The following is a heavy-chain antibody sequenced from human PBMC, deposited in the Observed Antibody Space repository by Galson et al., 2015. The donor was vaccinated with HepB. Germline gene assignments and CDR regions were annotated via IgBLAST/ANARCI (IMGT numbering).Heavy chain of an antibody. J-gene: IGHJ5*02. V-gene: IGHV3-74*01. D-gene: IGHD5-12*01. Sequence: SLRLSCAASGFTFSSYWMHWVRQAPGKGLVWVSRINSDGSSTSYADSVKGRFTISRDNAKNTLYLQMNSLRAEDTAVYYCARENSGYDYVRFDPWGQGTLVTVSS. CDR3: ARENSGYDYVRFDP. CDR1: GFTFSSYW. CDR2: INSDGSST.